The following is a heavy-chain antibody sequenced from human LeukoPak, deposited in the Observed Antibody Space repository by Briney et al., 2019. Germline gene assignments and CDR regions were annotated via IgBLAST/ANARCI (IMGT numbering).Heavy chain of an antibody. Sequence: GGSLRLSCAASGFTFSSYWMSSVRQAPGKGLEWVANIKQDGSEKYYVDSVKGRFTISKDNAKNPLYLQMNSLRAEDTAVYYCARVVFPSRVSDYWGQGTLVTVSS. CDR1: GFTFSSYW. CDR3: ARVVFPSRVSDY. J-gene: IGHJ4*02. D-gene: IGHD2-21*01. V-gene: IGHV3-7*01. CDR2: IKQDGSEK.